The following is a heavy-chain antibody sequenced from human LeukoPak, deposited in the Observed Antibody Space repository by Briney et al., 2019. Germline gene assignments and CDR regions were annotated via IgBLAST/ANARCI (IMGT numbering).Heavy chain of an antibody. CDR1: GFPFDDKA. Sequence: NPGGSLRLSCAASGFPFDDKAMHWVRQAPGKGLEWVSSISSSSSYIYYADSVKGRFTISRDNAKNSLYLQMNSLRAEDTAVYYCARDGTLDWFDPWGQGTLVTVSS. CDR3: ARDGTLDWFDP. CDR2: ISSSSSYI. D-gene: IGHD1-26*01. V-gene: IGHV3-21*01. J-gene: IGHJ5*02.